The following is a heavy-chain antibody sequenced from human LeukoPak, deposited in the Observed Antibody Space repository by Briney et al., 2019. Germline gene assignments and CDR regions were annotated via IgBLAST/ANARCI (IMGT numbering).Heavy chain of an antibody. CDR3: ARDIRFLEPPGNWFDP. D-gene: IGHD3-3*01. Sequence: SETLSLTCTVSGGSISSGDYYWSWIRQPPGKGLEWIGYIYYSGSTYYNPSLKSRVTISVDTSKNQFSLKLSSVTAADTAVYYCARDIRFLEPPGNWFDPWGQGTLVTVSS. CDR1: GGSISSGDYY. V-gene: IGHV4-30-4*08. CDR2: IYYSGST. J-gene: IGHJ5*02.